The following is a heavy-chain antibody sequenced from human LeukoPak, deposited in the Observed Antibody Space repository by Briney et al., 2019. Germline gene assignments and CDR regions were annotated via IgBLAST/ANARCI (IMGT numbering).Heavy chain of an antibody. D-gene: IGHD2-21*02. CDR3: AKEGPYCGGDCYGVFDY. J-gene: IGHJ4*02. CDR2: ISGRGSTI. Sequence: GSLRLSCAASGFTFNNYAVAWVRQTPEKGLEWVSVISGRGSTIYYADSVKGRFTTSRDNSKNTLYLQMNGLRAEDTAVYYCAKEGPYCGGDCYGVFDYWGQGTLVTVSS. CDR1: GFTFNNYA. V-gene: IGHV3-23*01.